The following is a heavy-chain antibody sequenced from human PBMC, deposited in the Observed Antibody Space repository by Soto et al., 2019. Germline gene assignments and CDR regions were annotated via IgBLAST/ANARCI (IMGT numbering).Heavy chain of an antibody. CDR3: TTDSVYGDYAYIDY. CDR1: GFTFSNAW. D-gene: IGHD4-17*01. V-gene: IGHV3-15*07. CDR2: IKSKTDGGTT. J-gene: IGHJ4*02. Sequence: PGGSLRLSCAASGFTFSNAWMNWVRQAPGKGLEWVGRIKSKTDGGTTDYAAPVKGRFTISRDDSKNTLYLQMNSLKTEDTAVYYCTTDSVYGDYAYIDYWGQGTLVTVSS.